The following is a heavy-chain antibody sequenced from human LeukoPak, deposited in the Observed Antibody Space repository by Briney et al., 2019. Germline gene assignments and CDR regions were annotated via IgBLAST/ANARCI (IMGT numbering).Heavy chain of an antibody. CDR3: ARPRRYGGNPDAFDI. CDR1: GYSFTSYC. J-gene: IGHJ3*02. V-gene: IGHV5-51*01. CDR2: IYPGDSDT. Sequence: GESLKISCKGSGYSFTSYCIGWVRQMPGKGLQWMGSIYPGDSDTRYSPSFQGQVTISADKSISTAYLQWSSLKASDTAMYYCARPRRYGGNPDAFDIWGQGTMVTVSS. D-gene: IGHD4-23*01.